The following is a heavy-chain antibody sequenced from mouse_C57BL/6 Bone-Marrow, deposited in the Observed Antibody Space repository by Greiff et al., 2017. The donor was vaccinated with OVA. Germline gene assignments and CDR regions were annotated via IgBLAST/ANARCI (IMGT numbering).Heavy chain of an antibody. CDR2: IDPETGGT. CDR1: GYTFTDYE. Sequence: QVQLQQSGAELVRPGASVTLSCKASGYTFTDYEMHWVKQTPVHGLEWIGAIDPETGGTAYNQKFKGKAILTADKSSSTAYMELRSLTSEESAVYYCTRCGYGSQFAYWGQGTLVTVSA. CDR3: TRCGYGSQFAY. J-gene: IGHJ3*01. D-gene: IGHD1-1*01. V-gene: IGHV1-15*01.